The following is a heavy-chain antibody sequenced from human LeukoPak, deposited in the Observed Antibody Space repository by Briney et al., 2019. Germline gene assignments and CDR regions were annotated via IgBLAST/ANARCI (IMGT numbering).Heavy chain of an antibody. CDR3: AKSEEAVLRYFDWWDY. CDR1: GFTFSSYA. Sequence: GGSLRLSCAASGFTFSSYAMSWVRQAPGKGLEWVSAISGSGGSTYYADSVKGRFTISRDNSKNTLYLQTNSLRAEDTTVYYCAKSEEAVLRYFDWWDYWGQGTLVTVSP. J-gene: IGHJ4*02. V-gene: IGHV3-23*01. CDR2: ISGSGGST. D-gene: IGHD3-9*01.